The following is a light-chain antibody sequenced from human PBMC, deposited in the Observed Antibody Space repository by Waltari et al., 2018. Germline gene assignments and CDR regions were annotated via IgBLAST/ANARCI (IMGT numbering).Light chain of an antibody. CDR3: QQSYSTPAVT. Sequence: DIQMTQSPSSLSASVGDRVTITCRASQSIRSYLNWYQQKPGKAPKLLIYAASSLQSGVPSRFSGSGSGTDFTLTISSLQPEDFATYYCQQSYSTPAVTFGQGTRLESK. CDR1: QSIRSY. CDR2: AAS. J-gene: IGKJ5*01. V-gene: IGKV1-39*01.